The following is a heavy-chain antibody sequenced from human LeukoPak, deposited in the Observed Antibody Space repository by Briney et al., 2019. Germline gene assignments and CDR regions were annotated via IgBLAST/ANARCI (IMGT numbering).Heavy chain of an antibody. J-gene: IGHJ4*02. CDR3: ARDGYCSSYTCYNFDY. V-gene: IGHV3-48*01. Sequence: GGSLRLSCAASGFTFSSNSMNWVRQAPGKGLEWLSYISSSSDTMYYADSVKGRFTISRDNAKNSLYLQMNSLRVEDTAVYHCARDGYCSSYTCYNFDYWGQGTLVTVSS. D-gene: IGHD2-2*02. CDR1: GFTFSSNS. CDR2: ISSSSDTM.